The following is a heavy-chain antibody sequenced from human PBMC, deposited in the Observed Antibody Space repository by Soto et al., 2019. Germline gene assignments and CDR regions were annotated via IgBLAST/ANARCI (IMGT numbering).Heavy chain of an antibody. V-gene: IGHV4-31*03. CDR1: GGSISSVGYY. J-gene: IGHJ4*02. Sequence: QVQLQESGPGLVKPSQTLSLTCTVSGGSISSVGYYWSWIRQHPGKGLEWIGSIYYSGSTFHNPSLRSRVTISVDTSKNQFSLKLTSVTAADTAVYYCGRAISTVAGPLGYWGQGDLVTVSS. CDR3: GRAISTVAGPLGY. CDR2: IYYSGST. D-gene: IGHD6-19*01.